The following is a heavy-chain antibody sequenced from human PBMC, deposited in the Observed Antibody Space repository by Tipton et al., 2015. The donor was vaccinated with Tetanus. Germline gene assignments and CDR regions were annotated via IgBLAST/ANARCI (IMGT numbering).Heavy chain of an antibody. J-gene: IGHJ5*02. D-gene: IGHD2/OR15-2a*01. Sequence: TLSPTCTVSGGSISSYYWSWIRQPPGKGLEWIGYIYYSGSTNYNPSLKSRVTISVDTSKNQFSLKLSSVTAADTAVYYCACNGPLLNWFDPWGQGTLVTVSS. CDR2: IYYSGST. CDR3: ACNGPLLNWFDP. CDR1: GGSISSYY. V-gene: IGHV4-59*01.